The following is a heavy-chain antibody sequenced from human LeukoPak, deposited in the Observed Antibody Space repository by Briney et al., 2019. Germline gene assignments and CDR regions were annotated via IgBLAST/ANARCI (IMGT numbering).Heavy chain of an antibody. V-gene: IGHV4-59*01. CDR3: ARGDPDCSGGSCYNY. CDR1: GGSISSYY. Sequence: SSETLSLTCTVSGGSISSYYWSWIRRPPGKGLEWTGYIYYSGSTNYNPSLKSRVTISVDTSKNQFSLKLSSVTAADTAVYYCARGDPDCSGGSCYNYWGQGTLVTVSS. D-gene: IGHD2-15*01. CDR2: IYYSGST. J-gene: IGHJ4*02.